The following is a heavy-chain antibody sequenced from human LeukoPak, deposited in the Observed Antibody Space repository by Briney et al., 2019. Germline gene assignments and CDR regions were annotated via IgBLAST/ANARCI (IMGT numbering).Heavy chain of an antibody. D-gene: IGHD5-18*01. CDR3: ARAGYSYGTGYYFDY. CDR1: GGSISSYY. Sequence: SETLSLTCTVSGGSISSYYWSWIRLPPGKGLEWIGYIYYTGATYYNPPLKSRVTISLDTSKNQFSLKLSSVTAADAAVYYCARAGYSYGTGYYFDYWGQGALVTVSS. CDR2: IYYTGAT. V-gene: IGHV4-59*01. J-gene: IGHJ4*02.